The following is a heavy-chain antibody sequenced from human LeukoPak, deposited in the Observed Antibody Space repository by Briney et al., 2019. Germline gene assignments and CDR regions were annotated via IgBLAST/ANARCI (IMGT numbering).Heavy chain of an antibody. CDR2: INPNSGGT. CDR1: GYTFTGCY. Sequence: ASVKVSCKASGYTFTGCYMHWVRQAPGQWLELMGRINPNSGGTNYAQKFQGRVTMTRDTSISTAYMELSRLRSDDTAVYYCARAASIADAFDIWGQGTMVTVSS. CDR3: ARAASIADAFDI. V-gene: IGHV1-2*06. J-gene: IGHJ3*02. D-gene: IGHD6-6*01.